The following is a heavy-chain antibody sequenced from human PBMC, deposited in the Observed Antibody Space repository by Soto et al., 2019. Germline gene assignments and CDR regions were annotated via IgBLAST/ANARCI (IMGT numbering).Heavy chain of an antibody. CDR3: AGALENPYFYDGLNG. Sequence: QGQLVESGGGVVQPGRSLRLSCAASGFSFSSYGMDWVRLAPGKGLEWVSATTYDGGIKHYVDSVKGRFTISRDNSKNTLYLQMNSLRVEDTATYYCAGALENPYFYDGLNGWGQVTTVTVSS. CDR2: TTYDGGIK. V-gene: IGHV3-30*03. J-gene: IGHJ6*02. D-gene: IGHD1-1*01. CDR1: GFSFSSYG.